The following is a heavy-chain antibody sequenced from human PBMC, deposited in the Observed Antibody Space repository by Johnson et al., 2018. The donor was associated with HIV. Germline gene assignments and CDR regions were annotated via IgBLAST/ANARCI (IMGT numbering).Heavy chain of an antibody. CDR2: IKSKTSGGTA. CDR1: GFTFSNVW. D-gene: IGHD1-26*01. J-gene: IGHJ3*02. V-gene: IGHV3-15*01. CDR3: TTAVGATGISAGAFDI. Sequence: VQLVESGGGLVKPGGSLRLSCAASGFTFSNVWMTWVRQAPGKGLEWVGRIKSKTSGGTADYAAPLKGRFTISRDDSKNTLYLQMNSLKTEDTAVYYCTTAVGATGISAGAFDIWGQGTMVTVSS.